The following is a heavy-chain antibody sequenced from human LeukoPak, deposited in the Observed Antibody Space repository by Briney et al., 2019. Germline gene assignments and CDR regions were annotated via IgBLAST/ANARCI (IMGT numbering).Heavy chain of an antibody. J-gene: IGHJ4*02. D-gene: IGHD4-17*01. CDR1: GFTFSSDW. V-gene: IGHV3-74*01. CDR3: ARVNYGDNFDY. CDR2: ISGDGSTT. Sequence: GGSLRLSCAASGFTFSSDWMHWVRQAPGKGLVWVSRISGDGSTTTYADSVKGRFTISRDNAKNTLYLQMNSLRADDTAVYYCARVNYGDNFDYWGQGTLVTVSS.